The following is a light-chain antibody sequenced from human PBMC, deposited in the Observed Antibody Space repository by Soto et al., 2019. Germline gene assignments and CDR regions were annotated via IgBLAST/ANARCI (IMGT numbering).Light chain of an antibody. J-gene: IGKJ5*01. CDR3: QQYNNWPPIT. Sequence: EIVMTQSPATLSVYPGERVTLSCRASQSIYNKVAWYQQKPGQAPRLLIYGASTRATGISARFSGSGSGTEFTLSISSLQSEDFAVYYCQQYNNWPPITFGQGTRLEIK. CDR2: GAS. V-gene: IGKV3-15*01. CDR1: QSIYNK.